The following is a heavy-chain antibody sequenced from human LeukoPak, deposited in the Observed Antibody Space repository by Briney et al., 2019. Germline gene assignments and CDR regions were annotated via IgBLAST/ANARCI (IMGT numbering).Heavy chain of an antibody. D-gene: IGHD3-10*01. Sequence: GGSLRLSCAASGFSVSSNHMSWVRQAPGKGLEWVSGIYSGGSTYYADSVKGRFTISRHNSENTLYLQMNSLRAEDTAVYYCARSGLVLLWIWGQGTLVTVSS. J-gene: IGHJ4*02. V-gene: IGHV3-53*04. CDR2: IYSGGST. CDR3: ARSGLVLLWI. CDR1: GFSVSSNH.